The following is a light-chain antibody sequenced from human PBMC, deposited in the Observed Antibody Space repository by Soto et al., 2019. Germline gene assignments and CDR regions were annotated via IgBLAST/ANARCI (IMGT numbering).Light chain of an antibody. V-gene: IGKV3-20*01. J-gene: IGKJ5*01. CDR3: LQFRSTPST. CDR1: QSVRNNY. CDR2: SAS. Sequence: EIVLTQSPGTLSLSPGERATLSCRASQSVRNNYLSWFQQKPGQAPRLLIYSASIRATGIPDRFSGSGSGTDFTLTVSRLEPEDFGVYYCLQFRSTPSTFGQGARLEIE.